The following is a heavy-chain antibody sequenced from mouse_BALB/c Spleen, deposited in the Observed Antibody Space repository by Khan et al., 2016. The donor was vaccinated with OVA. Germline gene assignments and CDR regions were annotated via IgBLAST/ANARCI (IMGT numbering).Heavy chain of an antibody. CDR3: ARMARTIN. CDR2: INSNGGST. CDR1: GFTFSSYG. Sequence: EVQGVESGGGLVQPGGSLKLSCAASGFTFSSYGMSWVRQTPDKRLELVATINSNGGSTYYPDSVKGRFTISRDNAKNTLYLQMISLKSEDTAMYYCARMARTINWGQGTTLTVSS. J-gene: IGHJ2*01. V-gene: IGHV5-6-3*01.